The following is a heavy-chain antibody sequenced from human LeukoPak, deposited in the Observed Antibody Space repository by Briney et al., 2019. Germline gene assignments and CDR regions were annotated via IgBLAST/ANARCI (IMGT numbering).Heavy chain of an antibody. V-gene: IGHV4-39*01. CDR3: ANLGYYNYGMDV. CDR1: GGSISTTSYY. Sequence: SETLSLTCTVSGGSISTTSYYWGWIRQSPGKGLEWIGTIYFSGSTYYKPSLKSRVTISVDTSKNQFSLELRSVTAADTAVYYCANLGYYNYGMDVWGQGTAVTVSS. CDR2: IYFSGST. J-gene: IGHJ6*02.